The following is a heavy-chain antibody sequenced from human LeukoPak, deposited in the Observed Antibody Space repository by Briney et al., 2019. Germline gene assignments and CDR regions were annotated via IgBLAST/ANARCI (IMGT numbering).Heavy chain of an antibody. Sequence: GGSLRLSCVASGFTFRAYEMTWVRQAPGKGLEWVSYISSSGSAIHYAESVKGRFTISRDNAKSSLYLQMNSLRAEDTAVYYCARDAHYYDSSGYFRAPFDYWGQGTLVTVSS. V-gene: IGHV3-48*03. J-gene: IGHJ4*02. D-gene: IGHD3-22*01. CDR2: ISSSGSAI. CDR1: GFTFRAYE. CDR3: ARDAHYYDSSGYFRAPFDY.